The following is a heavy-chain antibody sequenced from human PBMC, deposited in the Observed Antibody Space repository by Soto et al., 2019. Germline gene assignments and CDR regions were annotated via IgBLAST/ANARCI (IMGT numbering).Heavy chain of an antibody. CDR3: AKEGLWGQEDFDS. Sequence: PGGSLRLSCVGSGFTFSSYAMNWVRQAPGKGLEWVSAISGRGSADRTYYADSVKGRFTISRDTSKNTLYLQMNSLRAEDTAVYYCAKEGLWGQEDFDSWGQGTLVTVSS. V-gene: IGHV3-23*01. J-gene: IGHJ4*02. CDR1: GFTFSSYA. D-gene: IGHD3-16*01. CDR2: ISGRGSADRT.